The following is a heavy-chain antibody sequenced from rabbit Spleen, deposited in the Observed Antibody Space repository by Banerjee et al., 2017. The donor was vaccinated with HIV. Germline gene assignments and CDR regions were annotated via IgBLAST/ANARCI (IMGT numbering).Heavy chain of an antibody. CDR3: ARRYDANHYYGHFNL. Sequence: QLKESGGGLVQPGGSLKLSCKASGFTLSSYYMNWVRQAPGKGLEWIGYISSGGTTIYTSWVNGRFSISRENTQNTVSLQLNSLTAADTATYFCARRYDANHYYGHFNLWGQGTLVTVS. CDR2: ISSGGTT. D-gene: IGHD1-1*01. CDR1: GFTLSSYY. V-gene: IGHV1S7*01. J-gene: IGHJ4*01.